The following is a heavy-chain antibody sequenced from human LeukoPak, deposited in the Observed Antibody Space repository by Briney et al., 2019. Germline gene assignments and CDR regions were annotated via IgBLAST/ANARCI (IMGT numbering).Heavy chain of an antibody. CDR1: GFTFNTYS. Sequence: KPGESLRLSCAASGFTFNTYSINWVRQAPGKGLEWVSSISSSSSYIYYADSVKGRFTISRDNAKNSLFLQMNSLGAEDTAVYYCARGRGGYYFDYWGQGTLVTVSS. V-gene: IGHV3-21*01. D-gene: IGHD3-16*01. CDR3: ARGRGGYYFDY. CDR2: ISSSSSYI. J-gene: IGHJ4*02.